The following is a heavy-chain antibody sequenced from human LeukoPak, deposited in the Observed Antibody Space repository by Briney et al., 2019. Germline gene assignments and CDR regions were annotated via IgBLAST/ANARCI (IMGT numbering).Heavy chain of an antibody. CDR1: GGSFSGYY. CDR2: INHSGST. CDR3: ARDYCSGGSCFTLGY. J-gene: IGHJ4*02. D-gene: IGHD2-15*01. Sequence: SETLSLTCAVYGGSFSGYYWSWIRQPPGKGLEWIGEINHSGSTNYNPSLKSRVTISVDTSKNQFSLKLSPVTAADTAVYYCARDYCSGGSCFTLGYWGQGTLVTVSS. V-gene: IGHV4-34*01.